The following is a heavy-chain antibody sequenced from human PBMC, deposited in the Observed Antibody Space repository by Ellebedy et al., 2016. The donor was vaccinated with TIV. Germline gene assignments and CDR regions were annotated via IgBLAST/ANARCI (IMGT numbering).Heavy chain of an antibody. CDR1: GFTFSSYG. D-gene: IGHD1-26*01. Sequence: GESLKISCAASGFTFSSYGMHWVRQAPGKGLEWVSTVVGSSGSTYYADSVQGRFTISRDNSKNTLFLQINSLRAEDTAVYYCAKGVGTTWYRGFDYWGQGALVTVSS. CDR2: VVGSSGST. J-gene: IGHJ4*02. V-gene: IGHV3-23*01. CDR3: AKGVGTTWYRGFDY.